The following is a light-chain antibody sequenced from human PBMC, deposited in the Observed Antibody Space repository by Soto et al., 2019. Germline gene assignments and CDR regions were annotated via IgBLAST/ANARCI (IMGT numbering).Light chain of an antibody. CDR3: QQYGTSPHT. V-gene: IGKV3-20*01. Sequence: EIVLTQSPGTLSLSPGERATLSCRASQSVNSNYLAWYQQKPGQVPRPLIYGASIRAAGVPDRLSGSGSGPNFTLTISRLQQEDYAVYYCQQYGTSPHTFGQGTKLEIK. CDR2: GAS. J-gene: IGKJ2*01. CDR1: QSVNSNY.